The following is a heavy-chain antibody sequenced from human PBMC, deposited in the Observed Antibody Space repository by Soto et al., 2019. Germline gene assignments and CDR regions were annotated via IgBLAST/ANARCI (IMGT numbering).Heavy chain of an antibody. CDR2: MSYDGSDK. CDR1: GFTFNNYG. V-gene: IGHV3-30*18. J-gene: IGHJ4*02. D-gene: IGHD6-19*01. Sequence: GGSLRLSCAASGFTFNNYGMHWVRQAPGKGLEWVALMSYDGSDKYYADSVKGRFTISRDNSKSTLYLQMNSLRAEDTAVYYCAKTDPGIAVAGIDYWGQGTLVTVSS. CDR3: AKTDPGIAVAGIDY.